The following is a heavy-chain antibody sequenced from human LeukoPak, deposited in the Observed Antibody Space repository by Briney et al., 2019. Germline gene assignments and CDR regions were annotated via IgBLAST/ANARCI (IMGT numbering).Heavy chain of an antibody. CDR1: GFTFSSYW. Sequence: GGSLRLSCTASGFTFSSYWMNWVRQAPGKGLEWVANIKHDGSEKYHVDSVKGRFTISRDNAKNSLYLQMNSLRAEDTAVYYCARGYYDLDVWGKGTTVTVSS. CDR2: IKHDGSEK. CDR3: ARGYYDLDV. J-gene: IGHJ6*03. V-gene: IGHV3-7*01.